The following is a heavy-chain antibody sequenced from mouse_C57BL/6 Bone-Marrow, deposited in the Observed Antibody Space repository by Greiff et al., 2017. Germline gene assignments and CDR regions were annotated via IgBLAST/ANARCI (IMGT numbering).Heavy chain of an antibody. CDR3: ARGEHYDAPAY. V-gene: IGHV1-82*01. CDR1: GYAFSSSG. J-gene: IGHJ2*01. CDR2: IYPGDGDT. D-gene: IGHD2-3*01. Sequence: VHLQQSGPELVKPGASVKISCKASGYAFSSSGMNWVRQRPGKGLEWIGQIYPGDGDTYYTVKVKGKATLAADKSSSTAYMQLSSLTSEDSAFCFCARGEHYDAPAYWGQGTTVTVSS.